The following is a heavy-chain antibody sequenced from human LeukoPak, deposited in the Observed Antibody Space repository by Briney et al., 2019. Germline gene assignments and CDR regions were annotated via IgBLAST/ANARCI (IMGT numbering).Heavy chain of an antibody. J-gene: IGHJ5*02. CDR1: GGSISSYY. V-gene: IGHV4-4*07. CDR2: IYTSGST. CDR3: ARVSSRGRYCSGGSCFGEWFDP. Sequence: SETLSLTCTVSGGSISSYYWSWIRQPAGRGLEWIGRIYTSGSTNYNPSLKSRVTMSVDTSKNQFSLKLSSVTAADTAVYYSARVSSRGRYCSGGSCFGEWFDPWGQGTLVTVSS. D-gene: IGHD2-15*01.